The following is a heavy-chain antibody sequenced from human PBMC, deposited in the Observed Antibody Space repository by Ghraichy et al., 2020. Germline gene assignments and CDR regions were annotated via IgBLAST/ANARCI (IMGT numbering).Heavy chain of an antibody. D-gene: IGHD6-13*01. J-gene: IGHJ4*02. CDR3: ATRYSSSWSSGGYFDY. CDR1: GFTFSSYW. V-gene: IGHV3-7*01. CDR2: IKQDGSEK. Sequence: GGSLRLSCAASGFTFSSYWMSWVRQAPGKGLEWVANIKQDGSEKYYVDSVKGRFTISRDNAKNSLYLQMNSLRAEDTAVYYCATRYSSSWSSGGYFDYWGQGTLVTVSS.